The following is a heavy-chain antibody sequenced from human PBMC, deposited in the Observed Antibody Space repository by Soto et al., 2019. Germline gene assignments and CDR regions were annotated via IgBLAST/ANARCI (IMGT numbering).Heavy chain of an antibody. J-gene: IGHJ4*02. CDR3: AAAEGEGFDY. Sequence: SVKVSCKASGFTFTNSAVQWVRQARGQGLEWVGWIIVGSGITNYGQKFHERVTIARDVSSSTVSMELSRLRSEDTAVYYCAAAEGEGFDYWGPGTLVTVSS. CDR2: IIVGSGIT. V-gene: IGHV1-58*01. D-gene: IGHD3-16*01. CDR1: GFTFTNSA.